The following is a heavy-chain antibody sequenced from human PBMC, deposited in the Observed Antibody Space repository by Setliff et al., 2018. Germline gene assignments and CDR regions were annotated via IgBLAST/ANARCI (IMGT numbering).Heavy chain of an antibody. D-gene: IGHD6-13*01. Sequence: ASVKVSCKASGYAFASHYMHWVRQAPGQGLEWMGLIHPGGGSSSPAEKFEGRVTMTRDTSTSTVYMELSSLRSDDTAIYFCARAGLASANRKGVFEYWGQGTLVTVSS. CDR2: IHPGGGSS. CDR1: GYAFASHY. J-gene: IGHJ4*02. V-gene: IGHV1-46*01. CDR3: ARAGLASANRKGVFEY.